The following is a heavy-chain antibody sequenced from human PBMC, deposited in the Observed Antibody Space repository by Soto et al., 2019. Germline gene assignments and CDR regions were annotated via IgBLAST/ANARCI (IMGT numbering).Heavy chain of an antibody. CDR1: GGSISSGGYY. CDR3: ASQWELNYYYGMDV. CDR2: IYYSGST. Sequence: PSETLSLTCTVSGGSISSGGYYWSWTRQHPGKGLEWIGYIYYSGSTYYNPSLKSRVTISVDTSKNQFSLKLSSVTAADTAVYYCASQWELNYYYGMDVWGQGTTVT. V-gene: IGHV4-31*03. D-gene: IGHD1-26*01. J-gene: IGHJ6*02.